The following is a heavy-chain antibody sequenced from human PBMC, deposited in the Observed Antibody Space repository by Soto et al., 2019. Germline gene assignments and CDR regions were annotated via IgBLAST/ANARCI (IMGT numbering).Heavy chain of an antibody. D-gene: IGHD7-27*01. J-gene: IGHJ4*02. CDR2: IYYNGNT. CDR3: TRANWYSEY. V-gene: IGHV4-59*11. Sequence: QVQLQESGPGLVKPSESLFLTCTVSGGSISNHYWSWIRQPPGKGLEWIGYIYYNGNTNYNPSLKSRVTMSVDTSKNQLSLKLSSVTAADTAVYYCTRANWYSEYWGQGTLVTVSS. CDR1: GGSISNHY.